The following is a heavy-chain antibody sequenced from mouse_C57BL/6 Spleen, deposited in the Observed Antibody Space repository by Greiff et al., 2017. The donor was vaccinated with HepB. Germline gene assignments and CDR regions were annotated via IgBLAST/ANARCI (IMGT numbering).Heavy chain of an antibody. CDR1: GFTFSSYA. CDR2: ISDGGSYT. Sequence: EVKLMESGGGLVKPGGSLKLSCAASGFTFSSYAMSWVRQTPEKRLEWVATISDGGSYTYYPDNVKGRFTISRDNAKNNLYLQMSHLKSEDTAMYYCARDRWDYPYWYFDVWGTGTTVTVSS. V-gene: IGHV5-4*01. D-gene: IGHD5-5*01. J-gene: IGHJ1*03. CDR3: ARDRWDYPYWYFDV.